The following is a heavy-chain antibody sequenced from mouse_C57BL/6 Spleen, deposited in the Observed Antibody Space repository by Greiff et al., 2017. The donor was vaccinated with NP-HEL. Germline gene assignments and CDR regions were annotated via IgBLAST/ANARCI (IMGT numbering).Heavy chain of an antibody. D-gene: IGHD1-1*01. V-gene: IGHV5-4*01. Sequence: EVQLVESGGGLVKPGGSLKLSCAASGFTFSSYAMSWVRQTPEKRLEWVATISDGGSYTYYPDNVKGRFTISRDNAKNNLYLQMSHLKSEDTAMYYCARDEYYYGSSYWYFDVWGTGTTVTVSS. CDR2: ISDGGSYT. CDR1: GFTFSSYA. CDR3: ARDEYYYGSSYWYFDV. J-gene: IGHJ1*03.